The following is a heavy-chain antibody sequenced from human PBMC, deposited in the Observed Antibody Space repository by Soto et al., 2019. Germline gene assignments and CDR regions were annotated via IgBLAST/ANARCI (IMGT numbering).Heavy chain of an antibody. J-gene: IGHJ5*02. V-gene: IGHV3-73*01. D-gene: IGHD2-15*01. CDR3: TRSPDADCVAGSCRNWFDP. CDR1: GFTFSDSA. Sequence: EVQLVESGGGLVQPGGSLKLSCAASGFTFSDSAMHWVRQASGKGLEWVGRIKTKPNNYATAYGASVQGRFTISRDDSKSTAYLQMNSLKTEDTALYYCTRSPDADCVAGSCRNWFDPWGQGILVTVSS. CDR2: IKTKPNNYAT.